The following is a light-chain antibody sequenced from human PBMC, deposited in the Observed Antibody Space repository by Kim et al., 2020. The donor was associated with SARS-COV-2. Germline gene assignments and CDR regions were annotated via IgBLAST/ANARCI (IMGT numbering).Light chain of an antibody. CDR1: ALPKKY. V-gene: IGLV3-25*03. CDR2: KDS. J-gene: IGLJ3*02. CDR3: QSADSSDTWV. Sequence: SYELTQPPSVSVSPGQTARINCSGDALPKKYAYWYQQKPGQAPVLVIYKDSERPSGIPERFSGSSSGTTVTLTISGVQAEDEADYYCQSADSSDTWVFGGGTQLTVL.